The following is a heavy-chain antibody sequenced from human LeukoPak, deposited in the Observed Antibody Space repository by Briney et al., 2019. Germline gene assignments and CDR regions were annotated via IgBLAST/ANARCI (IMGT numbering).Heavy chain of an antibody. CDR3: ARDFGDYDDAFDI. V-gene: IGHV1-69*04. J-gene: IGHJ3*02. CDR1: GGTFSSYA. D-gene: IGHD4-17*01. CDR2: IVPILGIA. Sequence: GASVKVSCKASGGTFSSYAISWVRQAPGQGLEWMGRIVPILGIANYAQKFQGRVTITADKSTSTAYMELSSLRSKDTAVYYCARDFGDYDDAFDIWGQGTMVTVSS.